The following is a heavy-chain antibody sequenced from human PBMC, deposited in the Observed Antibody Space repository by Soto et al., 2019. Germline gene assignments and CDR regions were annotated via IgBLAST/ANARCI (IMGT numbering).Heavy chain of an antibody. CDR2: IYYSGST. CDR3: ARGQDYGSGSYYPFFDY. D-gene: IGHD3-10*01. V-gene: IGHV4-31*03. Sequence: LSLTCTVSGGSISSGGYYWSWIRQHPGKGLEWIGYIYYSGSTYYNPSLKSRVTISVDTSKNQFSLKLSSVTAADTAVYYCARGQDYGSGSYYPFFDYWGQGTLVTVSS. J-gene: IGHJ4*02. CDR1: GGSISSGGYY.